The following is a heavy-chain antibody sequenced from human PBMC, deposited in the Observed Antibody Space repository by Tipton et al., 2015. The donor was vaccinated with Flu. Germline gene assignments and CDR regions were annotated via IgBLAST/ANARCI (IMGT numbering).Heavy chain of an antibody. J-gene: IGHJ6*03. D-gene: IGHD6-6*01. V-gene: IGHV1-69*13. CDR2: IIPIFGTP. Sequence: QLAQSGAEVKKPGASVKVSCKASGYTFTSYDINWVRQAPGQGLEWMGVIIPIFGTPNYAQKFQGRVTITADESTNTAYMELSGLRSEDTAVYYCASGKSIAAPRMDVWGKGSTVSVSS. CDR3: ASGKSIAAPRMDV. CDR1: GYTFTSYD.